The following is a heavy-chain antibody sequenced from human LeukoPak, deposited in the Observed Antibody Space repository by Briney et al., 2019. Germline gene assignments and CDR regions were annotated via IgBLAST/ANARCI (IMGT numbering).Heavy chain of an antibody. J-gene: IGHJ4*02. CDR1: GYTFTSYA. D-gene: IGHD6-19*01. V-gene: IGHV7-4-1*02. CDR2: INTNTGNP. Sequence: ASVKVSCKASGYTFTSYAMNWVRQAPGQGLEWMGWINTNTGNPTYAQGFTGRFVFSLDTSVSTAYLQISSLKAEDTAVYYCARGLSSGWDENFDYWGQGTLVTVSS. CDR3: ARGLSSGWDENFDY.